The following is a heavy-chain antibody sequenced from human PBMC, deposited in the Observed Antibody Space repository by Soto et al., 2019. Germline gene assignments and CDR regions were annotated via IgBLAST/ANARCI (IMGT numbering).Heavy chain of an antibody. D-gene: IGHD2-8*01. V-gene: IGHV3-23*01. CDR3: AGRYCTNGVCYTNYYYYIDV. J-gene: IGHJ6*03. CDR1: GFTFSPYA. Sequence: EVQLLESGGGLVQPGGSLRLSCAASGFTFSPYAMSWVRQAPGKGLEWVSTITTSGGNTYYADSVQGRFTISRDNSKNTLYLQMNSLRAEDTAVYYCAGRYCTNGVCYTNYYYYIDVWGKGTTVTVSS. CDR2: ITTSGGNT.